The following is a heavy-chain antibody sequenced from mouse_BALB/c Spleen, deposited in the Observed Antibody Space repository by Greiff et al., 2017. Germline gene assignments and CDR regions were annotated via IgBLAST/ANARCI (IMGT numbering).Heavy chain of an antibody. D-gene: IGHD2-14*01. CDR3: GAYRYDPCFDV. V-gene: IGHV1-54*01. CDR1: GYAFTNYL. Sequence: VQLQQSGAELVRPGPSVKVSCKASGYAFTNYLIEWVKQWPGQGLEWIGVINPGSGGTNYNEKFKGKATLTADKSSSTAYMQLSSLTSDDSAVYFCGAYRYDPCFDVWGAGTTVTGSS. J-gene: IGHJ1*01. CDR2: INPGSGGT.